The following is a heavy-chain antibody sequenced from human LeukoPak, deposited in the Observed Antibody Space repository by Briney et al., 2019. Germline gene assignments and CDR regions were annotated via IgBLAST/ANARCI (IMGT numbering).Heavy chain of an antibody. CDR2: IVVGSGNT. D-gene: IGHD5-18*01. CDR3: AVPSGYSFSYGMDV. J-gene: IGHJ6*02. V-gene: IGHV1-58*02. CDR1: GFTFTSSA. Sequence: ASVKVSCKASGFTFTSSAMQWVRQARGQRLEWIGWIVVGSGNTNYAQKFQERVTITRDMSTSTAYMELSSLRSEDTAVYYCAVPSGYSFSYGMDVWGQGTAVTVSS.